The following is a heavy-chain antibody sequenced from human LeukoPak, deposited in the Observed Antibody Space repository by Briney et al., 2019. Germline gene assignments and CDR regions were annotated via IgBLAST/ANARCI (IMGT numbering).Heavy chain of an antibody. D-gene: IGHD3-3*01. CDR1: GYTFTTYV. J-gene: IGHJ5*02. Sequence: ASVKVSCKASGYTFTTYVMNWVRQAPGQGLEWMGWISAYNGNTNYAQKLQGRVTMTTDTSTSTAYMELRSLRSDDTAVYYCARDLGTYDFWSGYYYSSREFDPWGQGTLVTVSS. V-gene: IGHV1-18*01. CDR3: ARDLGTYDFWSGYYYSSREFDP. CDR2: ISAYNGNT.